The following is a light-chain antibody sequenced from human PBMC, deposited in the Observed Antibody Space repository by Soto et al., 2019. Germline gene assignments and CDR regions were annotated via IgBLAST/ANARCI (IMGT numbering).Light chain of an antibody. CDR3: QHYNSYSEA. J-gene: IGKJ1*01. Sequence: EIVLTQSPGTVSLSPGERATLSCRASQSVSRSYLAWYQLKPGQAPRLLIYGASARATGIPARFSGSGSGTEFTLTISSLQPDDFATYYCQHYNSYSEAFGQGTKVDIK. CDR1: QSVSRSY. V-gene: IGKV3-20*01. CDR2: GAS.